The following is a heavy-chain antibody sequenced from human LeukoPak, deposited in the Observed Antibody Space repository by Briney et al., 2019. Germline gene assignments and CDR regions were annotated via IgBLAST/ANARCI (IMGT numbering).Heavy chain of an antibody. J-gene: IGHJ4*02. CDR1: GGSISSYY. V-gene: IGHV4-59*01. D-gene: IGHD1-26*01. CDR2: IYYSGST. CDR3: ARGTIVGATATVDY. Sequence: SETLSLTCTVSGGSISSYYWSWIRQPPGRGLEWIGYIYYSGSTNYNPSLKSRVTISVDTSKNQFSLKLSSVTAADTAVYYCARGTIVGATATVDYWGQGTLVTVSS.